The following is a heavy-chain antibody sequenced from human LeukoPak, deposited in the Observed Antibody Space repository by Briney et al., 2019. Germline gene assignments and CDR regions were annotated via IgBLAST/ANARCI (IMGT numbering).Heavy chain of an antibody. CDR2: INPNSGDT. CDR3: ARAGLIQLWLRPHFDY. D-gene: IGHD5-18*01. J-gene: IGHJ4*02. Sequence: ASVKVSCKASGYTFTGYHMHWVRQAPGQGLEWMGWINPNSGDTKYAQRFQGRVTMTRDTSISTAYMELSSLRSDDAAVYYCARAGLIQLWLRPHFDYWGQGTLVTVSS. V-gene: IGHV1-2*02. CDR1: GYTFTGYH.